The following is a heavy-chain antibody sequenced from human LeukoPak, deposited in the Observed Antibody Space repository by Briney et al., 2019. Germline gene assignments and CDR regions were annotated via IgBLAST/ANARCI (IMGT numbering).Heavy chain of an antibody. Sequence: AGGSLRLSCSASGFTFSRYAMHWVRQAPGKGLEYVSAINANGGSTYYADPVKGRFTISRDNSKNTLSVQMSSLRAEDTAVYYCVKDDSYYYDSGGYPTWGQGTMVTVPS. CDR3: VKDDSYYYDSGGYPT. CDR1: GFTFSRYA. D-gene: IGHD3-22*01. J-gene: IGHJ3*01. V-gene: IGHV3-64*05. CDR2: INANGGST.